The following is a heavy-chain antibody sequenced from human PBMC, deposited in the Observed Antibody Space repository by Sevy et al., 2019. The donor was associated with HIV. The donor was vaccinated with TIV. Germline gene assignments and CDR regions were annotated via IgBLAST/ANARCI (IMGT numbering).Heavy chain of an antibody. V-gene: IGHV4-59*01. CDR3: ARASPNYYYGMDV. Sequence: SETLSLTCTVSGASISGYYWSWIRQPPGKGLEWIGYIFYSRSTHYSPSLKSRVTISVDTSKNQFSLRLRSMTAADTAVYYCARASPNYYYGMDVWGQGTTVTV. CDR1: GASISGYY. CDR2: IFYSRST. J-gene: IGHJ6*02.